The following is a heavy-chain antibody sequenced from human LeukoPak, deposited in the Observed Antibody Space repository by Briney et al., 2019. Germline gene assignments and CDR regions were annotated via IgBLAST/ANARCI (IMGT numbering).Heavy chain of an antibody. D-gene: IGHD3-22*01. CDR2: ISGSGGST. CDR1: GFTFGSYA. CDR3: AKVPYYYDSSGYSRGGYFDY. V-gene: IGHV3-23*01. Sequence: GGSLRLSCAASGFTFGSYAMSWVRQAPGKGLEWVSAISGSGGSTYYADSVKGRFTISRDNSKNTLYLQMNSLRAEDTAVYYCAKVPYYYDSSGYSRGGYFDYWGQGTLVTVSS. J-gene: IGHJ4*02.